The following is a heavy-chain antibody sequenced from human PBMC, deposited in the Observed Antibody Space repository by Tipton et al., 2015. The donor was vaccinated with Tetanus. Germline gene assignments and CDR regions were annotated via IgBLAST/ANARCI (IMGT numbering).Heavy chain of an antibody. CDR2: IWFDGSRT. J-gene: IGHJ4*02. CDR3: ARDTYYQSHHYNYFDY. Sequence: SLRLSCAASGFPFNTYAMHWVRQAPGKGLEWVAAIWFDGSRTEYADSVKGRFTISRDNSNGMVYLEMGSLRDEDTAVFYCARDTYYQSHHYNYFDYWGQGVQVTVSS. CDR1: GFPFNTYA. D-gene: IGHD5-24*01. V-gene: IGHV3-33*01.